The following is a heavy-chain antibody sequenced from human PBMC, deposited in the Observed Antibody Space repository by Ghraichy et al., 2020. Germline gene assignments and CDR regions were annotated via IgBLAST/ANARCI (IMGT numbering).Heavy chain of an antibody. V-gene: IGHV4-59*01. Sequence: SQTLSLTCTVSGGSISSYYWSWIRQPPGKGLEWIGYIYYSGSTNYNPSLKSRVTISVDTSKNQFSLKLSSVTAADTAVYYCARAIRRYSNYGQSAFDIWGQGTMVTVSS. D-gene: IGHD4-11*01. CDR1: GGSISSYY. CDR3: ARAIRRYSNYGQSAFDI. CDR2: IYYSGST. J-gene: IGHJ3*02.